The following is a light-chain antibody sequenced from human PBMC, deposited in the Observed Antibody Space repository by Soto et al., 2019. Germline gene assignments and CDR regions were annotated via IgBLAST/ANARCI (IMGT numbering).Light chain of an antibody. V-gene: IGLV2-8*01. Sequence: QSALTQSPSASGSPGQSVTISCTGTSSDIGGYNSFSWYQHHPGKAPKVMIYDVTKRPSGVPDRFSGSKSGNTASLTVSALQAEDEADYYCSSYTDRKNLVFGTGTKLTVL. CDR3: SSYTDRKNLV. CDR1: SSDIGGYNS. J-gene: IGLJ1*01. CDR2: DVT.